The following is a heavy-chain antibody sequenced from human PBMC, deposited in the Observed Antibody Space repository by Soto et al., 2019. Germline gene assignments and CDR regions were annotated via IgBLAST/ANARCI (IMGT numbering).Heavy chain of an antibody. CDR1: GGSIRDTIYY. D-gene: IGHD6-19*01. CDR2: IHYSGST. CDR3: ARHMRAVAARLAY. J-gene: IGHJ4*02. V-gene: IGHV4-39*01. Sequence: SETLSLTCTVSGGSIRDTIYYWGWIRQPPGKGLEWIGSIHYSGSTHYNPSLKSRVTISVDPSKSQFSLNLTSVTPADTSVYYCARHMRAVAARLAYWRQVTVVTVS.